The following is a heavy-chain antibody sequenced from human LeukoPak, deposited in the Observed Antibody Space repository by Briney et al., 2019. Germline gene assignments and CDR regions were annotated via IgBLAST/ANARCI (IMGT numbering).Heavy chain of an antibody. J-gene: IGHJ4*02. V-gene: IGHV3-30*18. CDR2: ISYDGSNK. Sequence: PGGSLRLSCAASGFTFSSYGMHWVRQAPGKGLEWVAVISYDGSNKYYAESVKGRFTISRDNSKNTLYLQMNSLRAEDTAVYYCAKDLNYGDYGGVLHYWGQGTLVTVSS. CDR3: AKDLNYGDYGGVLHY. D-gene: IGHD4-17*01. CDR1: GFTFSSYG.